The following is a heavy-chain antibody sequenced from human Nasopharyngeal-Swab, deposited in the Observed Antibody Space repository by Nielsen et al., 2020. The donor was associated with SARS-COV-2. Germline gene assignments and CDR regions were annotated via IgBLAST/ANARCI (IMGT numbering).Heavy chain of an antibody. CDR2: IYYSGST. CDR3: AGKSGSYYYYYGMDV. V-gene: IGHV4-59*13. D-gene: IGHD1-26*01. J-gene: IGHJ6*02. Sequence: SETLSLTCTVSGGSISSYYWSWIRQPPGKGLEWIGYIYYSGSTNYNPSLQSRVTISVDTSKNQFSLKVSTVTAADTAVYYCAGKSGSYYYYYGMDVWGQGTTVTVSS. CDR1: GGSISSYY.